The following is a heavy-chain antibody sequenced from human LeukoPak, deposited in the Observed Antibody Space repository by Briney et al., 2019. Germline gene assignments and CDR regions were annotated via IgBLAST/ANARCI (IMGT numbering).Heavy chain of an antibody. D-gene: IGHD2-2*02. CDR1: GGSFSGYY. V-gene: IGHV4-34*01. CDR2: INHSGST. CDR3: ARETRAIPYYYYYMDV. Sequence: SETLSLTCAVYGGSFSGYYWSWIRQPPGKGLEWIGEINHSGSTNYNPSLKSRVTISADTSKNQFSLKLSSVTAADTAVYYCARETRAIPYYYYYMDVWGKGTTVTVSS. J-gene: IGHJ6*03.